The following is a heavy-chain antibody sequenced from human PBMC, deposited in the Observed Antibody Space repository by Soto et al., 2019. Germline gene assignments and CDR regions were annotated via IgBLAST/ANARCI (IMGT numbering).Heavy chain of an antibody. Sequence: SETQSLPYTVSGGNVISYYWSWIRQPPGKGLEWIGYIFYSGSTNYSPSLKSRVTISVDTSKNQFSLKLTSVTAADTAVYYCARAPPGYSHYYMDVWGRGTTVTVSS. J-gene: IGHJ6*03. CDR1: GGNVISYY. CDR2: IFYSGST. CDR3: ARAPPGYSHYYMDV. V-gene: IGHV4-59*02.